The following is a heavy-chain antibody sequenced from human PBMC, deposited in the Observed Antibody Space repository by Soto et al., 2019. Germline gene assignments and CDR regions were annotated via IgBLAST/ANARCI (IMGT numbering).Heavy chain of an antibody. CDR2: IDPSDSYT. J-gene: IGHJ6*02. Sequence: EVQLVQSGAEVKKPGESLRISCKGSGYSFTSYWISWVRQMPGKGLEWMGRIDPSDSYTNYSPSFQGHVTISADKSISTAYLQWSSLKASDTAMYYCARHGGYYGSGSYYSITTWYYGMDVWGQGTTVTVSS. D-gene: IGHD3-10*01. CDR3: ARHGGYYGSGSYYSITTWYYGMDV. CDR1: GYSFTSYW. V-gene: IGHV5-10-1*01.